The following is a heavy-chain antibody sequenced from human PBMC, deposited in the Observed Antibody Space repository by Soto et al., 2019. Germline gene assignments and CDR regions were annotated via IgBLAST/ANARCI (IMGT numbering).Heavy chain of an antibody. V-gene: IGHV1-69*13. CDR3: ARPSFGYYYYYGMDV. CDR2: IIPIFGTA. D-gene: IGHD3-3*01. CDR1: GGTFSSYA. J-gene: IGHJ6*02. Sequence: ASVKVSCKASGGTFSSYAISWVRQAPGEGLEWMGGIIPIFGTANYAQKFQGRVTITADESTSTAYMELSSLRSEDTAVYYCARPSFGYYYYYGMDVWGQGTTVTVSS.